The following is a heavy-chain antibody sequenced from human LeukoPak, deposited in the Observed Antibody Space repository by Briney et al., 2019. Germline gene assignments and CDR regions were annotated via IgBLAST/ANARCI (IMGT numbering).Heavy chain of an antibody. V-gene: IGHV4-39*07. CDR1: GGSISSSSYY. CDR3: ARDLYGRRDYGDNNWFDP. D-gene: IGHD4-17*01. Sequence: PSETLSLTCTVSGGSISSSSYYWGWIRQPPGKELDWIGSIYYSGSTYYNPSLKSRVSISVDTSKNQFSLKLSSVTAADTAVYYCARDLYGRRDYGDNNWFDPWGQGTLVTVSS. CDR2: IYYSGST. J-gene: IGHJ5*02.